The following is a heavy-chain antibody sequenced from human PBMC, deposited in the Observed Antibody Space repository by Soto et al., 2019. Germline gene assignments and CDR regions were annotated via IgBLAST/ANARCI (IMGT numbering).Heavy chain of an antibody. Sequence: SEPLSLTCTVSGGSISTYYWSWIRQPPGKGLEWIGYIYYDGSTSYNPSLRSRVTISVDTSKNQFSLILSSVTSADTAVYYCARDQLSSGLYVWFDPWGQGTLVTVS. CDR2: IYYDGST. CDR1: GGSISTYY. V-gene: IGHV4-59*01. J-gene: IGHJ5*02. D-gene: IGHD6-25*01. CDR3: ARDQLSSGLYVWFDP.